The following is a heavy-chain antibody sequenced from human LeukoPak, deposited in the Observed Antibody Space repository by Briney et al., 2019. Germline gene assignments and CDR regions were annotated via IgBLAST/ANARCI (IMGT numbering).Heavy chain of an antibody. CDR2: IYYSGST. CDR1: GGSVSSSSYC. V-gene: IGHV4-39*01. CDR3: ARYCTSTSCSLPYYYGLDV. Sequence: RTSETLSLTCTVSGGSVSSSSYCWGWIRQPPGKGLEWIGSIYYSGSTYYNPSLKSRLTISVDTSNNQFSLKLSFVTAADTAVYYCARYCTSTSCSLPYYYGLDVWGQGTTVTVSS. D-gene: IGHD2-2*01. J-gene: IGHJ6*02.